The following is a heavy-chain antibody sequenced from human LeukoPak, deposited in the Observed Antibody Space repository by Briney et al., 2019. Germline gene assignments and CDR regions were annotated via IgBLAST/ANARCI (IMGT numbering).Heavy chain of an antibody. D-gene: IGHD2-2*01. CDR3: AGAVSSRTNWYFDL. CDR1: GGSISSYY. CDR2: IYYSGST. V-gene: IGHV4-59*01. J-gene: IGHJ2*01. Sequence: LETLSLTCTVSGGSISSYYWSWIRQPPGKGLEWIGYIYYSGSTNYNPSLKSRVTISVDTSKNQFSLKLSSVTAADTAVYYCAGAVSSRTNWYFDLWGRGTLVTVSS.